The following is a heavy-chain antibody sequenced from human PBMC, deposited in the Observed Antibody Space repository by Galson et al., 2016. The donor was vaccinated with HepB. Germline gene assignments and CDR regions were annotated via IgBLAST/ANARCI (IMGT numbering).Heavy chain of an antibody. CDR3: AKGTQPWCNGVTCYPIDY. CDR1: GFTFATYA. Sequence: SLRLSCAASGFTFATYAMTWVRQAPGKGLECVSVITNSGDNAAYTESVKGRLTISRANSKNTLHLQTNSLRAEDTAVYYCAKGTQPWCNGVTCYPIDYWGQGTLVTVFS. J-gene: IGHJ4*02. CDR2: ITNSGDNA. V-gene: IGHV3-23*01. D-gene: IGHD2-15*01.